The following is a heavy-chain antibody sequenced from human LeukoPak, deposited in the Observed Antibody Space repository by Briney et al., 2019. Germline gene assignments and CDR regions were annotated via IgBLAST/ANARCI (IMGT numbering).Heavy chain of an antibody. V-gene: IGHV1-18*01. Sequence: GASVKVSCKASGGTFSSYGISWVRQAPGQGLEWMGWISAYNGNTNYAQKLQGRVTMTTDTSTSTAYMELRSLRSDDTAVYYCARCEIRFLEWSTNYYYGMDVWGQGTTVTVSS. D-gene: IGHD3-3*01. CDR3: ARCEIRFLEWSTNYYYGMDV. CDR1: GGTFSSYG. J-gene: IGHJ6*02. CDR2: ISAYNGNT.